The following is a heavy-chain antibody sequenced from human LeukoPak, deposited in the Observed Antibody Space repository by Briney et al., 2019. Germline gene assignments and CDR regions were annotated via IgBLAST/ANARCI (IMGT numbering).Heavy chain of an antibody. V-gene: IGHV1-2*02. CDR2: IDPNSGGT. D-gene: IGHD6-19*01. Sequence: GASVKVSCKASGYTFTAYYMHWVRQAPGQGLEWMGWIDPNSGGTNYAQKFQGRVTMTRDTSISTAYMDLGRLTSDDTAVYYCARDLGRIGVTGTRGFDSWGQGTMVTVSS. CDR3: ARDLGRIGVTGTRGFDS. CDR1: GYTFTAYY. J-gene: IGHJ4*02.